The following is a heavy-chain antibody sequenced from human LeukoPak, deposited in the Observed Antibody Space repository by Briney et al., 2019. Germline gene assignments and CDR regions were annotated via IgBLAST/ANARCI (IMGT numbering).Heavy chain of an antibody. CDR3: ASPAVYSSSWYYFDY. D-gene: IGHD6-13*01. CDR2: ISYDGSSK. J-gene: IGHJ4*02. CDR1: GFTFISFG. V-gene: IGHV3-30*03. Sequence: RSLRLSCSASGFTFISFGMHWVRQAPGKGLEWVAVISYDGSSKYYADSVKGRFTISRDNSKNTLYLQMNSLRAEDTAVYYCASPAVYSSSWYYFDYWGRGTLVTVSS.